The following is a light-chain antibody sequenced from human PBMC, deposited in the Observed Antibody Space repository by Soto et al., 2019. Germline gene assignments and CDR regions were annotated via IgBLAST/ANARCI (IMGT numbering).Light chain of an antibody. CDR2: EVS. Sequence: QSVLTQPPSASGSPGQSVTISCTGTSSDVGGYNYVSWFQQHPGKAPKLIIYEVSERPSGVPHRFSGSKSGNTASLTISGLQAEDEADYYCNSYAGTSNVFGTGTKVTVL. V-gene: IGLV2-8*01. CDR3: NSYAGTSNV. J-gene: IGLJ1*01. CDR1: SSDVGGYNY.